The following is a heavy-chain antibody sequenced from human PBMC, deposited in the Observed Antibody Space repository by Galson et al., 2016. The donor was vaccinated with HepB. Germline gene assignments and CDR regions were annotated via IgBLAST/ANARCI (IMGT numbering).Heavy chain of an antibody. CDR2: ISVSGGST. Sequence: SLRLSCAVFGITFRSYTMNLVRQAPGKGLEWVSAISVSGGSTYYADSVKGRFTISRDNSKNTLYLQMNSLRAEDTAVYYCAKVPILYSDHPWYFDYWGQGTLVTVSS. D-gene: IGHD4-17*01. CDR1: GITFRSYT. CDR3: AKVPILYSDHPWYFDY. J-gene: IGHJ4*02. V-gene: IGHV3-23*01.